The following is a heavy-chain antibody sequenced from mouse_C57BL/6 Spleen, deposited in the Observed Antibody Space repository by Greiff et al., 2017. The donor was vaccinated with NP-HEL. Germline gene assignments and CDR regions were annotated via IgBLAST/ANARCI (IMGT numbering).Heavy chain of an antibody. CDR1: GYTFTTYP. V-gene: IGHV1-47*01. CDR3: ARRGVTTRNDYFDY. D-gene: IGHD2-2*01. Sequence: VHLVESGAELVKPGASVKMSCKASGYTFTTYPIEWMKQNHGKSLEWIGNFHPYNDDTKYNEKFKGKATLTVEKSSSTVYLELSRLTSDDSAVYYCARRGVTTRNDYFDYWGQGTTLTVSS. J-gene: IGHJ2*01. CDR2: FHPYNDDT.